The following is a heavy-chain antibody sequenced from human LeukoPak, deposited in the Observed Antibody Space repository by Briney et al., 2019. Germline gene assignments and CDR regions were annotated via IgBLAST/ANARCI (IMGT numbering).Heavy chain of an antibody. V-gene: IGHV4-4*07. Sequence: SETLSLTCTGSGGSISSYYWSWIRQPAGKGLEWIGRIYTSGSTNYNPSLKSRVTMSVDTSKNQLSLKLSSVTAADTAVYYCARAGLLWFGELFPYGMDVWGQGTTVTVSS. J-gene: IGHJ6*02. CDR1: GGSISSYY. CDR3: ARAGLLWFGELFPYGMDV. D-gene: IGHD3-10*01. CDR2: IYTSGST.